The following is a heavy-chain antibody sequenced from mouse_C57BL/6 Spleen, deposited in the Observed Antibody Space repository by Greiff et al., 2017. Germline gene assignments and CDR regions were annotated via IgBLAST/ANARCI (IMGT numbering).Heavy chain of an antibody. Sequence: VQLQQPGAELVKPGASVKLSCKASGYTFTSYWMQWVKQRPGQGLEWIGEIDPSDSYTNYNQKFKGKATLTGDTSSSTAYMQLSSLTSEDSAVYYCARSRGGYAMDYWGQGTSVTVSS. V-gene: IGHV1-50*01. CDR2: IDPSDSYT. D-gene: IGHD3-1*01. CDR1: GYTFTSYW. J-gene: IGHJ4*01. CDR3: ARSRGGYAMDY.